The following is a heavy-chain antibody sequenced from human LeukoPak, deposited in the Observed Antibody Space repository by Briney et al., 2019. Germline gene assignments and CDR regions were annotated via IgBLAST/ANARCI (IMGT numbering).Heavy chain of an antibody. V-gene: IGHV4-39*02. Sequence: PSGTLSLTCTVSGGSISSSSYYWGWIRQPPGKGLEWIGSISNRGSTYYNPSLKSRVTISVETSKTQLSLKLSSVTAADTAVYYCARDLSMKFDAWGQGNLVTVSS. CDR2: ISNRGST. CDR3: ARDLSMKFDA. D-gene: IGHD2/OR15-2a*01. CDR1: GGSISSSSYY. J-gene: IGHJ5*02.